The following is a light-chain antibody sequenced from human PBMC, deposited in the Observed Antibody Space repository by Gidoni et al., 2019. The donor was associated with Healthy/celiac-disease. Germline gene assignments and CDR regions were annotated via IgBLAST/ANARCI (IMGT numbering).Light chain of an antibody. CDR1: QSISSY. J-gene: IGKJ1*01. Sequence: DIQMTQSTSSLSASVGDRVTITCRVSQSISSYLNWYQQKPGKAPKLLIYAASSLQSGVPSRFSGSGSGTDVTITISSLQPEDFATYYCQQSYSTPWTFXQXTKVEIK. CDR3: QQSYSTPWT. V-gene: IGKV1-39*01. CDR2: AAS.